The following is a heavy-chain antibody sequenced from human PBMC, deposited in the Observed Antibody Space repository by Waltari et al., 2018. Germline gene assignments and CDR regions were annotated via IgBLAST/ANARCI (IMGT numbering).Heavy chain of an antibody. CDR3: ARVSMVQGNAFDI. Sequence: QLQLQESGPGLVKPSETLSLTCTFSGVSISSSSNYWGWIRQPPGKGLEWIGSIYYSGSTYYNPSLKSRVTISVDTSKNQFSLKLSSVTAAATAVYYCARVSMVQGNAFDIWGQGTMVTVSS. CDR2: IYYSGST. D-gene: IGHD3-10*01. J-gene: IGHJ3*02. V-gene: IGHV4-39*07. CDR1: GVSISSSSNY.